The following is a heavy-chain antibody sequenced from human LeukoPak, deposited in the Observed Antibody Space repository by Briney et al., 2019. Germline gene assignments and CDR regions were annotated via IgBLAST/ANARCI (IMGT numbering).Heavy chain of an antibody. CDR3: AREETAAAVFGFDY. CDR1: GDSISTSSYY. D-gene: IGHD6-13*01. J-gene: IGHJ4*02. Sequence: SETLSLTCSVSGDSISTSSYYWGWIRQPPGKGLEWIGTIYYSGSTYYNPSLTSRVTISVDTSKNQFSLKLSSVTAADTAVYYCAREETAAAVFGFDYWGQGTLVTVSS. V-gene: IGHV4-39*07. CDR2: IYYSGST.